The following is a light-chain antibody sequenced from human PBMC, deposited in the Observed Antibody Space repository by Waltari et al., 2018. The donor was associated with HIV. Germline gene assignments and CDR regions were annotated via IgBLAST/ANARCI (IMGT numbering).Light chain of an antibody. J-gene: IGKJ2*03. CDR1: LTVSRNY. Sequence: EILLTQSPDTLSLSPGERATLSCRASLTVSRNYLAWYQQKSGQPPRLLIYGASSRATGIPDRFSGSGSGTDFTLTISRLEPEDFAVYYCQEYFTSQSFGQGTRVEMK. CDR2: GAS. CDR3: QEYFTSQS. V-gene: IGKV3-20*01.